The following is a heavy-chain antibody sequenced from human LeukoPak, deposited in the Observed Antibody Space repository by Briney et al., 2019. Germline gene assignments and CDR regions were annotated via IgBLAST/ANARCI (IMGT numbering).Heavy chain of an antibody. V-gene: IGHV1-2*02. CDR2: INPKNGVT. Sequence: GASVKVSCKASGYSFTDYYIHWVRQAPGQGLEYMGWINPKNGVTNFAQKFQARVTVTRDTSITTAYMELSSLRSDDTAVYYCARGAATGTLWYYYYYMDVWGKGTTVTVSS. J-gene: IGHJ6*03. CDR1: GYSFTDYY. CDR3: ARGAATGTLWYYYYYMDV. D-gene: IGHD6-13*01.